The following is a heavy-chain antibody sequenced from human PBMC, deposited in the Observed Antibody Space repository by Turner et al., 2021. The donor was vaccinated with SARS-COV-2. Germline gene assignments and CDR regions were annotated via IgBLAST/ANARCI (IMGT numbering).Heavy chain of an antibody. J-gene: IGHJ3*01. Sequence: QVQLVESGGGVVQPGRSLRLSCAASGFTLNNYAFPWVRQAPGKGLEWLSVISYDGGNTYFADSLKCRFTISRDNSKNTVYLQMNSLRAEDTAVYYCARDLRRYATAAFDVWVQGTMFSVSS. V-gene: IGHV3-30-3*01. D-gene: IGHD3-9*01. CDR3: ARDLRRYATAAFDV. CDR1: GFTLNNYA. CDR2: ISYDGGNT.